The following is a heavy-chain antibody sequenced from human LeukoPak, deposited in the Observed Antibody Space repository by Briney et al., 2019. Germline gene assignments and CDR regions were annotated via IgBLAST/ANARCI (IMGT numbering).Heavy chain of an antibody. CDR3: VRGRYPAAVAGYFDY. CDR2: ISYDGSNK. Sequence: GGSLRLSCAASGFTFSSYAMHWVRQAPGKGLEWVAVISYDGSNKYYADSVKGRFTISRDNSKNTLYLQMNSLRAEDTAVYYCVRGRYPAAVAGYFDYWGQGTLVTVSS. CDR1: GFTFSSYA. V-gene: IGHV3-30-3*01. D-gene: IGHD6-19*01. J-gene: IGHJ4*02.